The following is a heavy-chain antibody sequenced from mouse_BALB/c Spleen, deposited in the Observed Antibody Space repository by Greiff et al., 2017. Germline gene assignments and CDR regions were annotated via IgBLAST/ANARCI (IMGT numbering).Heavy chain of an antibody. Sequence: QVHLHQSGPELEKPGASVKISCKCSGYTFTDYSMHWVKQSHAKSLEWIGVISTYYGDASYNQKFKGKATMTVDKSSSTAYMELARLTSEDSAIYYCARDYYGSSYWFAYWGQGTLVTVSA. CDR2: ISTYYGDA. J-gene: IGHJ3*01. V-gene: IGHV1-67*01. D-gene: IGHD1-1*01. CDR3: ARDYYGSSYWFAY. CDR1: GYTFTDYS.